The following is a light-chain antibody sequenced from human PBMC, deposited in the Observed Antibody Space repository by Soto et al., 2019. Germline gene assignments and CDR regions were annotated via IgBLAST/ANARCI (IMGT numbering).Light chain of an antibody. Sequence: EIVLTQSPGTLSLSPGERATLSCRASQSVSNDLAWYQQKPGQAPRLLIYGASSRAAGIPDRFSGSGSGTDFTLTISRLEPEDFAVYYCQQYGSSRTF. CDR1: QSVSND. V-gene: IGKV3-20*01. CDR3: QQYGSSRT. CDR2: GAS. J-gene: IGKJ1*01.